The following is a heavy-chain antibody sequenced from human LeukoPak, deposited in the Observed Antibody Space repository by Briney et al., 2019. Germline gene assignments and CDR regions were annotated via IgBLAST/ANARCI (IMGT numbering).Heavy chain of an antibody. D-gene: IGHD4-23*01. CDR1: GYTFTSYT. J-gene: IGHJ5*02. Sequence: ASVKVSCKASGYTFTSYTIHWVRQAPGQGLEWMGWISGYNGNTHYAQKLQGRVTMTTDTSTSTAYMELRSLRSGDTAVYYCARDGRHRLHGYGGWFDPWGQGTLVTVSS. CDR3: ARDGRHRLHGYGGWFDP. CDR2: ISGYNGNT. V-gene: IGHV1-18*01.